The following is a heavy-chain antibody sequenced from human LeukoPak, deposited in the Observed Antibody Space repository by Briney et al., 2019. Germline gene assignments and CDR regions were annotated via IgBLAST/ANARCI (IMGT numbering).Heavy chain of an antibody. CDR3: ARDRGGITGTTDY. V-gene: IGHV3-23*01. CDR1: GFTFSNYG. J-gene: IGHJ4*02. CDR2: INGNGVNT. Sequence: PGGTLRLSCAASGFTFSNYGMSWVRQAPGKGLEWVATINGNGVNTYYADSVKGRFTISRDNSKNTLYLQMNSLRAEDTAVYYCARDRGGITGTTDYWGQGTLVTVSS. D-gene: IGHD1-14*01.